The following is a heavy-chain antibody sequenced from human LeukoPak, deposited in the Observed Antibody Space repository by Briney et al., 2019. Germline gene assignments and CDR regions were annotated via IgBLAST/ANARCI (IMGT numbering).Heavy chain of an antibody. D-gene: IGHD6-6*01. Sequence: GGSLRLSCAASGFTFSTYWMHWVRQAPGKGLEWVAVIWYDGSNKYYADSVKGRFTISRDNSKNTLYLQMNSLRAEDTAVYYCARDRWVYSSSSGLAYWGQGTLVTVSS. CDR1: GFTFSTYW. J-gene: IGHJ4*02. V-gene: IGHV3-33*08. CDR2: IWYDGSNK. CDR3: ARDRWVYSSSSGLAY.